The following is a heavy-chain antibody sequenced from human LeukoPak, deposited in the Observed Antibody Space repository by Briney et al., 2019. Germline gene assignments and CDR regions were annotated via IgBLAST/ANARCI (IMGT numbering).Heavy chain of an antibody. Sequence: GASVKVSCKASGYTFTSYGISWVRQAPGQGLEWMGWISAYNDNTNYAQKLQGRVTMTTDTSTSTAYMELRSLRFDDTAVYYCARDASIAAAGYFDPWGQGTLVTVSS. CDR1: GYTFTSYG. CDR3: ARDASIAAAGYFDP. CDR2: ISAYNDNT. D-gene: IGHD6-13*01. V-gene: IGHV1-18*01. J-gene: IGHJ5*02.